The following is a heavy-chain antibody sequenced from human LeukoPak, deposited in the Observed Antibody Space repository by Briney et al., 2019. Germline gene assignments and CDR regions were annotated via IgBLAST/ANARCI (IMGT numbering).Heavy chain of an antibody. CDR1: GFTFNKYW. J-gene: IGHJ4*02. Sequence: PGGSLRLSCAASGFTFNKYWLTWVRQAPGKGLEWVANINQDDSQIYSLESVEGRFTITRDNAKNSLHLQMNSLRAQDPAVYYCVRGYYYSGTYYLSFFDYWGQGTLVTVSS. CDR3: VRGYYYSGTYYLSFFDY. CDR2: INQDDSQI. D-gene: IGHD3-10*01. V-gene: IGHV3-7*01.